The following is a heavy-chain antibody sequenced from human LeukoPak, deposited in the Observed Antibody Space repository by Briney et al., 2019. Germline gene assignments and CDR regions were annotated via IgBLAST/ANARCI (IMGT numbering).Heavy chain of an antibody. Sequence: SETPSPTCTVSGGSLEGLYWSWIRQSPEKGLEWIGNVFHTGVTSYNLSLKSRVTISVDTSRNQFSLKLSSVTAADTAVYYCARGLGDDILTGYLDYWGQGTLVTVSS. CDR1: GGSLEGLY. V-gene: IGHV4-59*11. D-gene: IGHD3-9*01. CDR2: VFHTGVT. CDR3: ARGLGDDILTGYLDY. J-gene: IGHJ4*02.